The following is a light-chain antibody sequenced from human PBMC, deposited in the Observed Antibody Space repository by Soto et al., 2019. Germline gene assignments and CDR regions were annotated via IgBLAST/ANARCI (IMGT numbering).Light chain of an antibody. CDR1: SNNVGGYNY. V-gene: IGLV2-11*01. J-gene: IGLJ2*01. CDR3: CSYAGTYPGI. Sequence: QSALTQPRSVSGSPGQSVTISCTGASNNVGGYNYVSWYQHHPGKVPQLIIYDVTKRPSGVPDRFSGSKSGNTASLTISGLQVEDEADYYCCSYAGTYPGIFGGGTKLTVL. CDR2: DVT.